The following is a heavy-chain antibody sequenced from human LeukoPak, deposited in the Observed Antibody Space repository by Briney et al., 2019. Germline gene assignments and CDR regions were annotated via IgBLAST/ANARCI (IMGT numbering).Heavy chain of an antibody. CDR3: ARHGYCSGGSCYWDY. D-gene: IGHD2-15*01. Sequence: PSETLSLTCAVYGGSFSGYYWSWIRQPPGKGLEWIGDINHSGSTNYNPSLKSRVTISVDTSKNQFSLKLSSVTAADTAVYYCARHGYCSGGSCYWDYWGQGTLVTVSS. J-gene: IGHJ4*02. CDR2: INHSGST. CDR1: GGSFSGYY. V-gene: IGHV4-34*01.